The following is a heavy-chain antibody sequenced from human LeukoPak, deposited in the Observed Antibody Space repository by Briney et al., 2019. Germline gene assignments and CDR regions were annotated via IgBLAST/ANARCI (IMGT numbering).Heavy chain of an antibody. D-gene: IGHD3-10*02. J-gene: IGHJ6*04. V-gene: IGHV3-7*01. CDR3: AELGITMIGGV. CDR1: GFTFSAYW. Sequence: GGSLRLSCAASGFTFSAYWMSWVRQAPGKGLEWVANIKDDGSDKYYVDSVKGRFTISRDNAKNSLYLQMNSLRVEDTAVYYCAELGITMIGGVWGKGTTVTISS. CDR2: IKDDGSDK.